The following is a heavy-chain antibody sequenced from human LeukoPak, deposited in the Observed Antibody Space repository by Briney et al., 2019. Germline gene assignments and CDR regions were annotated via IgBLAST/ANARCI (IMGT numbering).Heavy chain of an antibody. CDR1: GYTFTSYY. J-gene: IGHJ4*02. Sequence: ASVKVSCKASGYTFTSYYMHWVRQAPGQGLEWMGIINPSGGTTNYAQKFQGRVTMTRDTSTGTVYLDLSSLRSEDTAVYYCAGSPSASTPYYFDYWGQGTLVTVSS. CDR2: INPSGGTT. V-gene: IGHV1-46*01. CDR3: AGSPSASTPYYFDY. D-gene: IGHD3-16*01.